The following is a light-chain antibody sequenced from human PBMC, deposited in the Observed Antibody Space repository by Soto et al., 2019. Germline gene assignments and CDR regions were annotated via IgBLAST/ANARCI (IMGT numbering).Light chain of an antibody. CDR2: GAS. V-gene: IGKV3-20*01. Sequence: SAQSPGTLSFSPGERAALSCWASQSVSSSYLAWYQQKPGQAPRLLIHGASSRATGIPDRFSGSGSGTDFTLTISRLEPEDFAVYYCQQYNNWPLTFGGGTKVDIK. J-gene: IGKJ4*01. CDR1: QSVSSSY. CDR3: QQYNNWPLT.